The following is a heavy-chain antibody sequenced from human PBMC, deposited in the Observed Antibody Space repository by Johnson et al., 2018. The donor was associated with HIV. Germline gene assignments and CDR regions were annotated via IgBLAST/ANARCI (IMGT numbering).Heavy chain of an antibody. Sequence: VQLVESGGGLVQPGGSLRLSCAASGFTFSSYAMSWVRQAPGKGLEWVSAISGSGGSTYYADSVKGRFTISRDNSKNTLYLQMNSRRAEDTAVYYCAKDRIPSIAAFNRDAFDIWGQGTMVTVSS. CDR2: ISGSGGST. CDR1: GFTFSSYA. V-gene: IGHV3-23*04. J-gene: IGHJ3*02. D-gene: IGHD6-6*01. CDR3: AKDRIPSIAAFNRDAFDI.